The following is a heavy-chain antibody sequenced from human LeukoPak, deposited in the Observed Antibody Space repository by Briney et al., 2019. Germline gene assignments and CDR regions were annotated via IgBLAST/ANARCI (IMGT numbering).Heavy chain of an antibody. CDR1: GGTFSSYA. V-gene: IGHV1-69*05. Sequence: GASVKVSCKASGGTFSSYAISWVRQAPGQALEWMGGIIPIFGTTNRAQKFQGRVTITTDESTSTAYMELSSLRSEYTAAYYCARTPPYSRIDYWGQGTLVTVSS. D-gene: IGHD4-11*01. CDR3: ARTPPYSRIDY. J-gene: IGHJ4*02. CDR2: IIPIFGTT.